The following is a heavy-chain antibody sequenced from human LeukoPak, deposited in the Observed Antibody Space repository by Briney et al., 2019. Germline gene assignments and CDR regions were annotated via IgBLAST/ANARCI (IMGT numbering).Heavy chain of an antibody. V-gene: IGHV1-69*13. CDR2: IIPIFGTA. CDR3: ARAAIRYNWNGYYYYGMDV. Sequence: SVKVSCKASGGTFSSYAISWVRQAPGQGLEWMGGIIPIFGTANYAQKFQGRVTITADESTSTAYMELSSLRSEDTAVYYCARAAIRYNWNGYYYYGMDVWGQGTTVTVSS. D-gene: IGHD1-20*01. J-gene: IGHJ6*02. CDR1: GGTFSSYA.